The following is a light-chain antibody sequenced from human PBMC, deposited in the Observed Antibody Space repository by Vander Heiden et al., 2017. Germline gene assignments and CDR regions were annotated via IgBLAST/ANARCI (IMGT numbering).Light chain of an antibody. CDR1: QSVLYSSNIKNY. V-gene: IGKV4-1*01. Sequence: DIVMTQSRDSLAVSRGETATIKGKSTQSVLYSSNIKNYLAWYQQKPGQPPKLLIYRASSRESGVPDRFSGSGSGTDFTLTISSLQAEDVAVYYCQQYYSTPWTFGQGTKVEIK. J-gene: IGKJ1*01. CDR2: RAS. CDR3: QQYYSTPWT.